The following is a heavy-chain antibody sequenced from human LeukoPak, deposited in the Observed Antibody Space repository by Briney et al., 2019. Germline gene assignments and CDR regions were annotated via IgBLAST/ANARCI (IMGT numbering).Heavy chain of an antibody. V-gene: IGHV4-4*07. CDR1: GGSFSSYY. Sequence: PSETLSLTCTASGGSFSSYYRSWIRQPAGKGLEWIGRIYTSGSTNYNPSLKSRVTMSVDTSKNQFSLKLSSVTAADTAVYYCARNEVVYNYYYYMDVWGKGTTVTVSS. D-gene: IGHD2-21*01. CDR2: IYTSGST. CDR3: ARNEVVYNYYYYMDV. J-gene: IGHJ6*03.